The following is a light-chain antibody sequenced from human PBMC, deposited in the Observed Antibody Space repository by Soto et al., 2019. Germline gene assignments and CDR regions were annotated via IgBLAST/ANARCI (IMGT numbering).Light chain of an antibody. CDR3: CSYTSSSIRV. V-gene: IGLV2-14*01. J-gene: IGLJ3*02. CDR2: EVR. CDR1: SSVVGGYNH. Sequence: QSVLTQPASVSGSPGQSITISCTGTSSVVGGYNHVSWYQQHPGKAPKLIIYEVRNRPSGVSNRLSGSKSGNTASLTISGLQADDEADYYSCSYTSSSIRVFGGGTKLTVL.